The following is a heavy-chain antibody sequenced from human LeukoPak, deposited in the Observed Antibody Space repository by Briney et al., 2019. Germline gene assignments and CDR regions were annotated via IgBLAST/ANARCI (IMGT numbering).Heavy chain of an antibody. CDR2: IYYNGST. D-gene: IGHD4-17*01. CDR3: ARQTTVITVFDAFDI. Sequence: SETLSLTCTVSGGSISSYYWSWIRQPPGKGLEWIGYIYYNGSTNYNPSLKSRVIISVDTSKNQFSLKLSSVTAADTAVYYCARQTTVITVFDAFDIWGQGTMVTVSS. V-gene: IGHV4-59*01. CDR1: GGSISSYY. J-gene: IGHJ3*02.